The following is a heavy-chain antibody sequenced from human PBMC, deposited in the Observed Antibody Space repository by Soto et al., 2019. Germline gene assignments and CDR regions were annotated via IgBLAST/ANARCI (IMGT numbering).Heavy chain of an antibody. Sequence: QVQLVQSGAEVKKPGASVKVSCKASGYTFTSYGISWVRQAPGQGLEWMGWISAYNGNTNYAQKLQGRVTMTTDTATSTAYWELRSLRSDDTAVYYCAREDGVGFGELFLYYGMDVWGQGTTVTVSS. CDR1: GYTFTSYG. D-gene: IGHD3-10*01. CDR3: AREDGVGFGELFLYYGMDV. CDR2: ISAYNGNT. V-gene: IGHV1-18*01. J-gene: IGHJ6*02.